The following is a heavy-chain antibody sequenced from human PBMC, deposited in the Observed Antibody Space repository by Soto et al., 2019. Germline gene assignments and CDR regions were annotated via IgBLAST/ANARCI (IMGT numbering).Heavy chain of an antibody. CDR3: ARERKFDFWRKGLDV. Sequence: ASVNVSCKASGYTFTTYYMNWVRQAPGQGLEWLGWMDPNSGSTGYAQNFQGRITMTRNISRNTAHMELSSLQSEDTAVYYCARERKFDFWRKGLDVWGQGTTVTVS. D-gene: IGHD3-3*01. CDR1: GYTFTTYY. J-gene: IGHJ6*02. V-gene: IGHV1-8*01. CDR2: MDPNSGST.